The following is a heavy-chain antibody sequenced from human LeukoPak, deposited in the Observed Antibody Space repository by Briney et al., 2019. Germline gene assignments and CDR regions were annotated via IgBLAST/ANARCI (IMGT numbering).Heavy chain of an antibody. V-gene: IGHV1-2*02. CDR3: ARDRTRTGYSSGWYHDY. D-gene: IGHD6-19*01. CDR2: INPNSGGT. CDR1: GYTFTGYY. Sequence: ASVKVSCKASGYTFTGYYMHWVRQAPGQGLEWMGWINPNSGGTNYAQKFQGRVTMTRDTSISTPYMELSRLRSDDTAVYYCARDRTRTGYSSGWYHDYWGQGTLVTVSP. J-gene: IGHJ4*02.